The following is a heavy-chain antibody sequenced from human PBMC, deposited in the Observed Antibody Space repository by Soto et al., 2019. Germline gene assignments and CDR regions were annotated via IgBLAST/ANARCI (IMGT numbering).Heavy chain of an antibody. CDR1: GDSMSSGANY. Sequence: QVQLRESGPGLVKPSQTLSLTCTVSGDSMSSGANYWAWIRHHPGKGLEWIGFIHSRGRTYYNPSLKDRITISIDTSKHLFSLKVPSLTAADTAVYYCARDRCSGGDCYLGYWGQGTLVTVSS. J-gene: IGHJ4*02. D-gene: IGHD2-21*02. CDR3: ARDRCSGGDCYLGY. V-gene: IGHV4-31*03. CDR2: IHSRGRT.